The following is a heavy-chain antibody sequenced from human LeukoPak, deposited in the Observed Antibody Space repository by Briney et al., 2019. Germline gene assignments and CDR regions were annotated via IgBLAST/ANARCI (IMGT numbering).Heavy chain of an antibody. CDR2: INPSGGST. D-gene: IGHD1-7*01. CDR3: ARRAVNYLGDYYYMDV. CDR1: GYTFTSYY. Sequence: GASVKVSCKASGYTFTSYYMHWVRQAPGQGLEWMGIINPSGGSTSYAQKFQGRVTMTRDTSTSTVYMELSSLRSEDTAVYYCARRAVNYLGDYYYMDVWGKGTTVTVSS. J-gene: IGHJ6*03. V-gene: IGHV1-46*01.